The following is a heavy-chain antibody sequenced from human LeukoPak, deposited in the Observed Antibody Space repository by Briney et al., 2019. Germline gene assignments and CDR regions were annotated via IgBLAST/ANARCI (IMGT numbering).Heavy chain of an antibody. CDR1: GFTFNRRG. Sequence: LGGSLRLSCAASGFTFNRRGMHWVRQAPGKGLEWVAVISYDGSNKFYADSVKGRFTISRDNSKNTLYLQMNSLRPDDTAVYYCAKLYGAFDYWGQGTLVTVSS. J-gene: IGHJ4*02. CDR3: AKLYGAFDY. D-gene: IGHD4-17*01. CDR2: ISYDGSNK. V-gene: IGHV3-30*18.